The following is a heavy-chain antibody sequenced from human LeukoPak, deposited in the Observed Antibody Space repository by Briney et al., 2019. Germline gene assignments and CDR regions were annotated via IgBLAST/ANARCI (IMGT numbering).Heavy chain of an antibody. CDR1: GFTFSSYG. J-gene: IGHJ6*02. CDR2: ISYDGSNK. Sequence: GRSLRLSCAASGFTFSSYGMHWVRQAPGKGLEWVAVISYDGSNKYYADSVKGRFTISRDNSKNTLYLQMNSLRAEDTAVYYCAKVEVYSSGWHRGFYGMDVWGQGTTVTVSS. D-gene: IGHD6-19*01. V-gene: IGHV3-30*18. CDR3: AKVEVYSSGWHRGFYGMDV.